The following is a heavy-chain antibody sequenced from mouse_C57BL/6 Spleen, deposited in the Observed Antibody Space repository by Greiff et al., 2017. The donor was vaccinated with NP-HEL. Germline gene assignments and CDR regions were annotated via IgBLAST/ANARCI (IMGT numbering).Heavy chain of an antibody. J-gene: IGHJ2*01. CDR3: ARSKHLPFDY. Sequence: EVKLQESGAELVKPGASVKLSCTASGFNITDYYMHWVKQRTEQGLEWIGRIDPEDGETKYAPKFQGKATITADTSSNTAYLQLSSLTSEDTAGYYGARSKHLPFDYWGQGTTLTVSS. V-gene: IGHV14-2*01. CDR2: IDPEDGET. CDR1: GFNITDYY.